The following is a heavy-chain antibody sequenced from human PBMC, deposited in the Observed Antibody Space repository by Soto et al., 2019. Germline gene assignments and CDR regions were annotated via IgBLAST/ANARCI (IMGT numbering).Heavy chain of an antibody. CDR1: GFTFSSYG. Sequence: QVQLVESGGGVVQPGRSLRLSCAASGFTFSSYGMHWVRQAPGKGLEWVAVIWYDGSYKYYEDSVKGRFTISRDNSKNTLYLQMNSLRAEDTAVYYCARGLTYYYGMDVWGQGTTVTVSS. V-gene: IGHV3-33*01. J-gene: IGHJ6*02. CDR2: IWYDGSYK. CDR3: ARGLTYYYGMDV. D-gene: IGHD3-9*01.